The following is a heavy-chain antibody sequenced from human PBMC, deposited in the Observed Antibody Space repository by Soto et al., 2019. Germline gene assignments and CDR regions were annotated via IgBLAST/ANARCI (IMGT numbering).Heavy chain of an antibody. Sequence: QVQLQESGPGLVKPSQTLSLTCTVSGGSISSGDYYWSWIRQPPGKGLEWMGYIYYSGSTYYNPALRSRVTISVDKSKNQFSLKLSSVTAADTAVYYCARVRRITIFGVVTTRWFGPWGQGTLVTVSS. V-gene: IGHV4-30-4*01. J-gene: IGHJ5*02. D-gene: IGHD3-3*01. CDR3: ARVRRITIFGVVTTRWFGP. CDR1: GGSISSGDYY. CDR2: IYYSGST.